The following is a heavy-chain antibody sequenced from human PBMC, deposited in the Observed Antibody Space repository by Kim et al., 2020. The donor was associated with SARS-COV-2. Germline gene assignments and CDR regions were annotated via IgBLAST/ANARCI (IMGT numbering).Heavy chain of an antibody. D-gene: IGHD3-10*01. J-gene: IGHJ6*02. CDR1: GFTFSSNA. Sequence: GGSLRLSCAASGFTFSSNAMGWVRQAPGKGLEWVSGIGSDYSTHYADSVKGRFTISRDNSKNTLYLQMNSLRAEDTALYYCGKDLHYYSAMDVWGQGTTVTVSS. CDR2: IGSDYST. CDR3: GKDLHYYSAMDV. V-gene: IGHV3-23*01.